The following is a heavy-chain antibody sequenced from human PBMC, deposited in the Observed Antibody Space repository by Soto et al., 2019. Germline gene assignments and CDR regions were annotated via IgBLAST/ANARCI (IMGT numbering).Heavy chain of an antibody. Sequence: GWSLRLSCAASGFTVSSNYMSWVRQASGKGLEWVSLIYSGGSTDYADSVKGRFTISRDNSKNTLYLQMNSLRAEDTAVYYCASPEGYWGQGTLVTVSS. J-gene: IGHJ4*02. V-gene: IGHV3-53*01. CDR3: ASPEGY. CDR2: IYSGGST. CDR1: GFTVSSNY.